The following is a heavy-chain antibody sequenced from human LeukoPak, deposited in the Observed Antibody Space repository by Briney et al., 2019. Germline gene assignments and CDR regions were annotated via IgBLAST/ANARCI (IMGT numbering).Heavy chain of an antibody. V-gene: IGHV4-34*01. CDR3: ARGSGWLLPPDY. J-gene: IGHJ4*02. Sequence: SETLSLTCAVYGGSFSGCYWSWIRQPPGKGLEWIGEINHSGSTNYNPSLKSRVTISVDTSKNQFSLKLSSVTAADTAVYYCARGSGWLLPPDYWGQGTLVTVSS. CDR1: GGSFSGCY. CDR2: INHSGST. D-gene: IGHD3-22*01.